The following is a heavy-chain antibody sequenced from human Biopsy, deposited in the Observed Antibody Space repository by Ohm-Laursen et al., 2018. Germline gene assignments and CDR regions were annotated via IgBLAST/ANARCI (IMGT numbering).Heavy chain of an antibody. J-gene: IGHJ4*02. V-gene: IGHV3-33*06. Sequence: RSLRLSCAASGFTFSSYGMHWVRQAPGKGLEWVAAIWYDGSNKNYADSVKGRSTISRDNSKNTLYLQMNSLRGEDTAAYYCAKCMTGGSNYYFHHCGQGTLVTVSS. D-gene: IGHD2-8*01. CDR1: GFTFSSYG. CDR2: IWYDGSNK. CDR3: AKCMTGGSNYYFHH.